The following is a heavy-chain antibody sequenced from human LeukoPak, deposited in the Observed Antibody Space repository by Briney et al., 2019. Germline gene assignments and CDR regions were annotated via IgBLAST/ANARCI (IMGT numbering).Heavy chain of an antibody. J-gene: IGHJ4*02. CDR3: ARDIVSEVAGNTPEYYFDY. CDR2: INPSGGST. CDR1: VYTFTSYY. V-gene: IGHV1-46*03. Sequence: ASVKVSCKASVYTFTSYYMHWVRQAPGQGLEWMGIINPSGGSTSYAQKFQCRVSVTRDTSTSTVYMELSSLRSEDTAVYYCARDIVSEVAGNTPEYYFDYWGQGTLVTVSS. D-gene: IGHD6-19*01.